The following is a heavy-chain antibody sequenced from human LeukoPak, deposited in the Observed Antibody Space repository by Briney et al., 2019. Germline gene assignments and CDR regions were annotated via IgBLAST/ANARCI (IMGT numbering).Heavy chain of an antibody. V-gene: IGHV1-18*01. J-gene: IGHJ4*02. Sequence: ASVKVSCKASGYTFANYGISWVRQAPGQGLEWMGWISAYNGNTNFAQKLQGRVTMTTDTSTSTAYMELRSLRSDDTAVHYCARSHYYDSSGYYYKDYWGQGTLVTVSS. CDR3: ARSHYYDSSGYYYKDY. CDR2: ISAYNGNT. CDR1: GYTFANYG. D-gene: IGHD3-22*01.